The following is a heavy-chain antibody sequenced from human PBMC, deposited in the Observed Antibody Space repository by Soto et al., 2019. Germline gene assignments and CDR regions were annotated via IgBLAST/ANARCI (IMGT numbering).Heavy chain of an antibody. D-gene: IGHD3-3*01. Sequence: QVQLVESGGGVVQPGRSLRLSCAASGFTFSSYGMHWVRQAPGKGLEWVAVISYDGSNKYYADSVKGRFTISRDNSKNTLYLQMNSLRAEDTAVYYCAKSGVDFWSGYYTDYWGQGTLVTVSS. V-gene: IGHV3-30*18. CDR1: GFTFSSYG. J-gene: IGHJ4*02. CDR3: AKSGVDFWSGYYTDY. CDR2: ISYDGSNK.